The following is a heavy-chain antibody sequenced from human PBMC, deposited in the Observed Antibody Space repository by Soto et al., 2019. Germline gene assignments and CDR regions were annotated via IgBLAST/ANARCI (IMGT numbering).Heavy chain of an antibody. Sequence: QVRLQESGPGLVKPSETLSLSCLVSGDSVGNGPYYRSWIRQPPGKGLEWIGYIYYTGSSNLNPSLERRVNISIDMSKNQFYLKLRSVTAADAAVYFCARVGNSCHSGGCYYYYGLGVWGQGTTVAISS. D-gene: IGHD1-26*01. V-gene: IGHV4-61*01. J-gene: IGHJ6*02. CDR3: ARVGNSCHSGGCYYYYGLGV. CDR2: IYYTGSS. CDR1: GDSVGNGPYY.